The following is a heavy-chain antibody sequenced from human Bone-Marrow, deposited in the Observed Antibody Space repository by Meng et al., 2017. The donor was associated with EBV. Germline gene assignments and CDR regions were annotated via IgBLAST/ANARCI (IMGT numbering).Heavy chain of an antibody. J-gene: IGHJ2*01. CDR2: ISSSSSYI. D-gene: IGHD3-22*01. CDR1: GLTFSSYS. CDR3: ARDSYYYDSSGYYTYWYFDL. Sequence: EVQLVESGXXLVKPGGSLRLAWAXSGLTFSSYSMNWVRQAPGKGLEWVSSISSSSSYIYYADSVKGRFTISRDNAKNSLYLQMNSLRAEDTAVYYCARDSYYYDSSGYYTYWYFDLWGRGTLVTVSS. V-gene: IGHV3-21*01.